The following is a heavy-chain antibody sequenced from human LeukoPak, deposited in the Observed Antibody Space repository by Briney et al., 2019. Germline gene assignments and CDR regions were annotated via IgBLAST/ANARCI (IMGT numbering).Heavy chain of an antibody. D-gene: IGHD4-11*01. CDR2: IYYSGST. CDR3: ARLRGNYFPDY. J-gene: IGHJ4*02. V-gene: IGHV4-59*01. CDR1: GGSLNSYY. Sequence: SGTLSLTCAVSGGSLNSYYWSWIRQPPGKGLEWIGYIYYSGSTNYNPSLKSRVTISVDTSKNQFSLKLSSVTAADTAVYYCARLRGNYFPDYWGQGTLVTVSS.